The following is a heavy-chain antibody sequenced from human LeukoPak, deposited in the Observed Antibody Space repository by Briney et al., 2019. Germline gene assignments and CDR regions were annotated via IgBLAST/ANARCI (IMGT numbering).Heavy chain of an antibody. Sequence: GSLRLSCAASGFTFSSYGMHWVRQAPGKGLEWVAVIWYDGSNEYYADSVKGRFTISRDNSKNTLYLQMNSLRAEDTAVYYCARDRVSGSYPDAFDIWGQGTMVTVSS. V-gene: IGHV3-33*01. CDR3: ARDRVSGSYPDAFDI. J-gene: IGHJ3*02. CDR1: GFTFSSYG. D-gene: IGHD1-26*01. CDR2: IWYDGSNE.